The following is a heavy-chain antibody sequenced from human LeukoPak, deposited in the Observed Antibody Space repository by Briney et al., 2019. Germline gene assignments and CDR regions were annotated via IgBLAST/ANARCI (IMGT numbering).Heavy chain of an antibody. V-gene: IGHV1-2*02. J-gene: IGHJ5*02. CDR2: INPNSGGT. CDR3: ARSATNNIVGATAWFDP. CDR1: GYTFTGYY. D-gene: IGHD1-26*01. Sequence: ASVKVSCKASGYTFTGYYMHWVRQAPGQGLEWMGWINPNSGGTNYAQKLQGRVTMTTDTSTSTAYMELRSLRSDDTAVYYCARSATNNIVGATAWFDPWGQGTLVTVSS.